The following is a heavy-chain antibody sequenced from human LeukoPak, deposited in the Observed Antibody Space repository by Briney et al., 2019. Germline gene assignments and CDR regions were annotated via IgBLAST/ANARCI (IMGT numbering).Heavy chain of an antibody. J-gene: IGHJ4*02. V-gene: IGHV3-53*01. CDR2: IYSGGSA. CDR1: GFTLSSNY. Sequence: PGGSLRLSCAASGFTLSSNYMSWVRQAPGKGLECVSVIYSGGSAFYADSVKGRFAISRDNSKNTVYLQMNSLRAEDTAVYYCARGAGTTLSHFDYRGQGTLVSVSS. D-gene: IGHD1-1*01. CDR3: ARGAGTTLSHFDY.